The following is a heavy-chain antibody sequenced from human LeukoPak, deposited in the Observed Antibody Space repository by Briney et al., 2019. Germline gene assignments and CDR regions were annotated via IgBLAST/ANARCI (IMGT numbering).Heavy chain of an antibody. CDR3: ARGEPAAHYYYCYGMDV. Sequence: GGSLRLSCAASGFTFSSYAMHWVRQAPGKGLEWVAVISYDGSNKYYADSVKGRFTISRDNSKNTLYLQMNSLRAEDTAVYYCARGEPAAHYYYCYGMDVWGQGTTVTVPS. D-gene: IGHD2-2*01. CDR1: GFTFSSYA. CDR2: ISYDGSNK. J-gene: IGHJ6*02. V-gene: IGHV3-30-3*01.